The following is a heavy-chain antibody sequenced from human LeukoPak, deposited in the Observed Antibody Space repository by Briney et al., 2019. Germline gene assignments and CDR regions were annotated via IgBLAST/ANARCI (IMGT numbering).Heavy chain of an antibody. J-gene: IGHJ4*02. Sequence: SETLSLTCTVSGVSINNYYWIWLPQTPGKGRVGLGIIYYNGNNDYNHSLKSRVTISVDMYKNQFSLNLNYVTAADTALYYCARHCSGTPAPLPYDYWGQGTLVTVSS. CDR2: IYYNGNN. CDR1: GVSINNYY. D-gene: IGHD2-2*01. CDR3: ARHCSGTPAPLPYDY. V-gene: IGHV4-59*08.